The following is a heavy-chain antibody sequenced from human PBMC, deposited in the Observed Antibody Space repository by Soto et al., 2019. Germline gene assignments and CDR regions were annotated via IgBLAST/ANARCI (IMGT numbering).Heavy chain of an antibody. CDR2: IIPIFGSV. CDR1: GGTFRSFSSYA. D-gene: IGHD6-25*01. J-gene: IGHJ4*02. Sequence: SVKVSCKASGGTFRSFSSYALSWVRQAPGQGLEWMGGIIPIFGSVNYAQQFQGRVTISADTSTNTAYMELSSLRSEGTAVYYCATERVAAGPPDYWGQGTLVTVSS. CDR3: ATERVAAGPPDY. V-gene: IGHV1-69*06.